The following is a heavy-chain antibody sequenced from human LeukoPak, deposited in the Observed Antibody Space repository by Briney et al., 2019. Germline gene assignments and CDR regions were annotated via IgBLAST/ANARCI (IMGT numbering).Heavy chain of an antibody. CDR1: GFTFSDYY. CDR2: ISGSRNNT. Sequence: GGSLRLSCATSGFTFSDYYMTWMRQAPGKGLEWVAAISGSRNNTYYADSVKGRFTISRDNSKNTLYLQMNSLRAEDTAIYYCAKWGCSGGSCYPFDYWGQGTLVTVSS. D-gene: IGHD2-15*01. J-gene: IGHJ4*02. V-gene: IGHV3-23*01. CDR3: AKWGCSGGSCYPFDY.